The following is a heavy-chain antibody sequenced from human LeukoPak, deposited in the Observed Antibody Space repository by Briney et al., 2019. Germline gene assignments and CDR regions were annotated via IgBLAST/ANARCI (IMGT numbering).Heavy chain of an antibody. CDR2: VSRDGNTK. V-gene: IGHV3-30*04. CDR3: ARGIQPPKYYGSGSDTFDI. D-gene: IGHD3-10*01. CDR1: GFTFSTYA. J-gene: IGHJ3*02. Sequence: GTSLRLSCVASGFTFSTYAIHWVRQAPGKGLEWVAVVSRDGNTKYYADSVKGRFTISRDNSKNTVYLQMNSLRTEDTSVYYCARGIQPPKYYGSGSDTFDIWGQGTMVTVSS.